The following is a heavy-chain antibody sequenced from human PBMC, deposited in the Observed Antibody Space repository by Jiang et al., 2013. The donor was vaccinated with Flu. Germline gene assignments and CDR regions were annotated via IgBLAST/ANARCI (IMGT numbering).Heavy chain of an antibody. CDR3: ARRYFDL. Sequence: QPGGSLRLSCAASGFIFSNYWMGLGSARAPGKGLEWVANIKQDGSEKYYVESVKGRFTISRDNAKNSLYLQMNSLRAEDTAVYYCARRYFDLWGRGTLVTVSS. J-gene: IGHJ2*01. CDR1: GFIFSNYW. V-gene: IGHV3-7*01. CDR2: IKQDGSEK.